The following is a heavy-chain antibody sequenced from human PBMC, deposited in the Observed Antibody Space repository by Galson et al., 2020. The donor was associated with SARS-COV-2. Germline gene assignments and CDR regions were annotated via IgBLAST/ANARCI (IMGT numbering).Heavy chain of an antibody. CDR2: IWYDGSNK. CDR3: AKDHPEDLDFWSGYYTFGDYYMDV. J-gene: IGHJ6*03. V-gene: IGHV3-33*06. CDR1: GFTFSSYG. D-gene: IGHD3-3*01. Sequence: QLGESLKISCAASGFTFSSYGMHWVRQAPGKGLEWVAVIWYDGSNKYYADSVKGRFTISRDNSKNTLYLQMNSLRAEDTAVYYCAKDHPEDLDFWSGYYTFGDYYMDVWGKGTTVTVSS.